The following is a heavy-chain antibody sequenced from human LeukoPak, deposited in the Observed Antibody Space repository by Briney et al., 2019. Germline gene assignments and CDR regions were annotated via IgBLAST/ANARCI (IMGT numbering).Heavy chain of an antibody. V-gene: IGHV3-64*01. CDR3: ARDRPYYYDSSGRIGYFDY. CDR2: ISSNGGTT. CDR1: GFTFSSYA. D-gene: IGHD3-22*01. J-gene: IGHJ4*02. Sequence: GGSLRLSCAASGFTFSSYAMHWVRQAPGKGLEYVSAISSNGGTTYYANSVKGRFTISRDNSKNTLYRQMGSLRAEDMAVYYCARDRPYYYDSSGRIGYFDYWGQGTLVTVSS.